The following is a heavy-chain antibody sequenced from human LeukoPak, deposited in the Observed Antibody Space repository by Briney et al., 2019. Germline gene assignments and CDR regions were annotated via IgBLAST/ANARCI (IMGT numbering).Heavy chain of an antibody. CDR1: GFTFSSNY. Sequence: GGSLRLSCAASGFTFSSNYMSWVRQAPGKGLEWVSVIYSGGSTYYADSVKGRFTISRDNSKNTLYLRMNSLRAEDTAVYYCARQVRGALPTGYWGQGTLVTVSS. V-gene: IGHV3-66*04. D-gene: IGHD3-10*01. CDR3: ARQVRGALPTGY. J-gene: IGHJ4*02. CDR2: IYSGGST.